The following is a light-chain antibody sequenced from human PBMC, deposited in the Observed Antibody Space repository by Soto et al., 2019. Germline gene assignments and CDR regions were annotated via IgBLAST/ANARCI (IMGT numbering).Light chain of an antibody. CDR1: QSVSNNY. V-gene: IGKV3-20*01. CDR2: GAS. J-gene: IGKJ1*01. CDR3: QQYISSPLT. Sequence: EIVLTQSPGTLSLSPGERATLSCRASQSVSNNYLAWYQQKPGQAPRLVIYGASNRATGIPDRFSASGSGTDFTLTISRLEPEDFAVYYCQQYISSPLTCGQGTKVDIK.